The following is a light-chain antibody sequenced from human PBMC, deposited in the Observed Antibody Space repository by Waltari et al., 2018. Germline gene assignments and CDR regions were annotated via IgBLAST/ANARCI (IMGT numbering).Light chain of an antibody. Sequence: EVVLTQSPATLSLSPGERATLSCRASQSVSNFLAWYQQKPGQAPRLLIYEASQRATGIPARFSGSGSGTDFTLTISSLEPEDFAVYYCQQRSSRPPLTFGGGTKVEIK. CDR1: QSVSNF. CDR2: EAS. CDR3: QQRSSRPPLT. V-gene: IGKV3-11*01. J-gene: IGKJ4*01.